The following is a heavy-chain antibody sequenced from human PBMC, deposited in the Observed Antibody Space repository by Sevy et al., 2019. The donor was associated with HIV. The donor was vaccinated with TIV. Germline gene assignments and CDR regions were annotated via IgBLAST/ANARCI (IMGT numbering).Heavy chain of an antibody. CDR2: IKADGSDK. CDR1: GFTFSANW. Sequence: GGSLRLSCAASGFTFSANWMNWVRQAPGKGLEWVANIKADGSDKHYVDSMEGRFTISRDNAKNVLFLQMNSLRVEGTAVYYCAHETFGRFESWGQGTLVTVSS. D-gene: IGHD3-16*01. CDR3: AHETFGRFES. J-gene: IGHJ4*02. V-gene: IGHV3-7*01.